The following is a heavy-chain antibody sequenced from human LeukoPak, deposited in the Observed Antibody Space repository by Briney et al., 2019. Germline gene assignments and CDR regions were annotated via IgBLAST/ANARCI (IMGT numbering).Heavy chain of an antibody. CDR1: GGSISSYY. CDR3: ARTYGSGSLIFDY. CDR2: IYYSGST. Sequence: SETLSLTCTVSGGSISSYYWSWIRQPPGKGLEWIGYIYYSGSTNYNPPLKSRVTISVDTSKSQFSLELSSVTAADTAVYYCARTYGSGSLIFDYWGQGTLVTVSS. J-gene: IGHJ4*02. D-gene: IGHD3-10*01. V-gene: IGHV4-59*01.